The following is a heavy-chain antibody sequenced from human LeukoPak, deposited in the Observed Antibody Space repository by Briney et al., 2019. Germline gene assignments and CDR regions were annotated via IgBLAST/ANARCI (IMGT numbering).Heavy chain of an antibody. CDR1: GGTFSSYA. Sequence: GASVKVSCKASGGTFSSYAISWVRQAPGQGVEWVGWIIPIFGTANYAQKFQGRVTITADESTSTAYMELSSLRSEDTAVYYCARAHRYDFWSGYYLLGKFDYWGQGTLVTVSS. CDR3: ARAHRYDFWSGYYLLGKFDY. J-gene: IGHJ4*02. D-gene: IGHD3-3*01. V-gene: IGHV1-69*13. CDR2: IIPIFGTA.